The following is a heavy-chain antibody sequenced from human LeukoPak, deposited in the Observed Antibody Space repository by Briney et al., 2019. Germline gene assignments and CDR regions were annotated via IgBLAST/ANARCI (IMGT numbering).Heavy chain of an antibody. CDR3: ASSSTPSPYYYGMDV. CDR2: IYHSGST. Sequence: PSETLSLTCAVSGGSISSGGYSWSWIRQPPGKGLEWIGYIYHSGSTYYNPSLKSRVTISVDRSKNQFSLKLSSVTAADAAVYYCASSSTPSPYYYGMDVWGQGTTVPVPS. J-gene: IGHJ6*02. D-gene: IGHD6-13*01. V-gene: IGHV4-30-2*01. CDR1: GGSISSGGYS.